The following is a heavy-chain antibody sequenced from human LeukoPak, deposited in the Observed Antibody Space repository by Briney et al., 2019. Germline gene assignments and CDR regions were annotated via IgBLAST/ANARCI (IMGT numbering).Heavy chain of an antibody. D-gene: IGHD3-10*01. CDR2: IYYSGST. CDR1: GGSISSGGYY. CDR3: SRFGELFHDAFDI. Sequence: PSETLSLTCTVSGGSISSGGYYWSWLRQHPGKGLEWIGYIYYSGSTYYNPSLKSRVTISVDTSKNQFSLKLSSVTAADTAVYYCSRFGELFHDAFDIWGQGTMVTVSS. J-gene: IGHJ3*02. V-gene: IGHV4-31*03.